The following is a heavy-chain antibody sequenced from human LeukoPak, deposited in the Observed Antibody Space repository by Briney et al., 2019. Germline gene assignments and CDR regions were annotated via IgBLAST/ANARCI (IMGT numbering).Heavy chain of an antibody. D-gene: IGHD2-8*01. Sequence: ASVKVSCKASGYTFTGYYMHWVRQAPGQGLEWMGRINPNSGGTNYAQKFQGRVTMTRDTSTSTVYMELSSLRSEDTAVYYCAREGLYPDHAFDIWGQGTMVTVSS. V-gene: IGHV1-2*06. CDR1: GYTFTGYY. CDR2: INPNSGGT. J-gene: IGHJ3*02. CDR3: AREGLYPDHAFDI.